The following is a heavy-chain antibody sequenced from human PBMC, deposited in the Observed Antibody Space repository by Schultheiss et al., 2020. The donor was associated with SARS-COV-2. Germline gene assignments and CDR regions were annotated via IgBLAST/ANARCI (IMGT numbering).Heavy chain of an antibody. V-gene: IGHV3-74*01. CDR1: GFTFSSYW. CDR3: AREDYYYYYNMDV. CDR2: INSDGSST. J-gene: IGHJ6*03. Sequence: GESLKISCAASGFTFSSYWMHWVRQAPGKGLVWVSRINSDGSSTGYADSVKGRFTISRDKAKNTLYLQMHSLRAEDTAVYYCAREDYYYYYNMDVWGKGTTVTVSS.